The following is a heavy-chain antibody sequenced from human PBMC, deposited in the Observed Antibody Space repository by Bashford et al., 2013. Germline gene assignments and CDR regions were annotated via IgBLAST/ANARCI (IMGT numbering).Heavy chain of an antibody. CDR1: GYTFTSYD. D-gene: IGHD6-19*01. J-gene: IGHJ6*02. CDR3: ARGGIAVAGGFYYYYYYGMDV. CDR2: MNPNSGNT. V-gene: IGHV1-8*01. Sequence: ASVKVSCKASGYTFTSYDINWVRQATGQGLEWMGWMNPNSGNTGYAQKFQGRVTMTRNTSISTAYMELSSLRSEDTAVYYCARGGIAVAGGFYYYYYYGMDVWGQGTTVTVSS.